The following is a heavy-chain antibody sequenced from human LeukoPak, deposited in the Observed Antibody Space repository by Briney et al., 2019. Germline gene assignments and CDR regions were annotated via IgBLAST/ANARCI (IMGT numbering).Heavy chain of an antibody. V-gene: IGHV4-34*01. Sequence: PSETLSLTCAVYGGSLSGSYWRWIRQRPGKGLEWIGEINHSGSANYNPSLKSRVTLSIDKSKNQFSLNLNSVTAADTAVYYCARARRDSGFYKVDYWGQGTLVTVSS. CDR1: GGSLSGSY. CDR2: INHSGSA. CDR3: ARARRDSGFYKVDY. J-gene: IGHJ4*02. D-gene: IGHD3-3*01.